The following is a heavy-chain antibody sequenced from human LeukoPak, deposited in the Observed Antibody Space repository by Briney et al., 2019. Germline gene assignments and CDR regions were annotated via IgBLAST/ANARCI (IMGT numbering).Heavy chain of an antibody. D-gene: IGHD2-15*01. Sequence: KPSETLSLTCTVSGGSISSYYWSWIRQPPGKGLEWIGYIYYSGSTNYNPSLKSRVTISVDTSKNQFSLKLSSVTAADTAMYYCARVRCISARSGGSCYSHSDYWGQGTLVTVSS. CDR3: ARVRCISARSGGSCYSHSDY. CDR2: IYYSGST. V-gene: IGHV4-59*01. J-gene: IGHJ4*02. CDR1: GGSISSYY.